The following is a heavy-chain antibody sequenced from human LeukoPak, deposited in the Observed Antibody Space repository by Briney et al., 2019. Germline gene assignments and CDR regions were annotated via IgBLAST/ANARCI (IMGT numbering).Heavy chain of an antibody. V-gene: IGHV1-69*06. Sequence: SVKVSCKASGGTFSSYAISWVRQAPGQGLEWMGGIIPIFGTANYAQKFQGRVTITADKSTSTAYMELSSLRSEDTAVYYCARDCSSTSRYARSRVTTPPWWFDPWGQGTLVTVSS. CDR1: GGTFSSYA. CDR2: IIPIFGTA. J-gene: IGHJ5*02. CDR3: ARDCSSTSRYARSRVTTPPWWFDP. D-gene: IGHD2-2*01.